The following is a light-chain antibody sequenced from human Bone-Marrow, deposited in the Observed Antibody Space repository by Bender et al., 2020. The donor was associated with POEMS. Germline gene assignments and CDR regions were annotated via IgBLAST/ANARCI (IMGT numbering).Light chain of an antibody. Sequence: QSVLTQPPSASGTPGQRVTISCSVSSSKFGSYPVNWYQQLPGAAPKLVIFNNSQRPSGVPDRFSGSNFGTSASLAISGILSDDEADLYCATWDDSLNGWVFGGGTKLTVL. J-gene: IGLJ3*02. V-gene: IGLV1-44*01. CDR2: NNS. CDR3: ATWDDSLNGWV. CDR1: SSKFGSYP.